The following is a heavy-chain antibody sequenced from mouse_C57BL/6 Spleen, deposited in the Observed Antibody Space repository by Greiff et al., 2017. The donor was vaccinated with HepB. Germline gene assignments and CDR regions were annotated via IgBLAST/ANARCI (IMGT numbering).Heavy chain of an antibody. CDR3: AREWGAYSWFAY. D-gene: IGHD1-1*01. CDR1: GYTFTSYW. V-gene: IGHV1-64*01. J-gene: IGHJ3*01. Sequence: QVQLQQPGAELVKPGASVKLSCKASGYTFTSYWMHWVKQRPGQGLEWIGMIHPNSGSTNYNEKFKSKATLTVDKSSSTAYMQLSSLTSEDSAVYYCAREWGAYSWFAYWGQGTLVTVSA. CDR2: IHPNSGST.